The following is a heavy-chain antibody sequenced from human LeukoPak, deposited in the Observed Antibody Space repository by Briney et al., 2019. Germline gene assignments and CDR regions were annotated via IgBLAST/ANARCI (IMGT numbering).Heavy chain of an antibody. CDR3: AKRGVVIRVILVGFHRQAYYFES. D-gene: IGHD3/OR15-3a*01. V-gene: IGHV3-23*01. CDR2: ISGSGGST. CDR1: GFTFSSYA. J-gene: IGHJ4*02. Sequence: GGSLRLSCAASGFTFSSYAMSWVRQAPGKGLEWVSAISGSGGSTYYADSVKGRFTISRDNSKSTLYLQMNSLRAEDTAVYFCAKRGVVIRVILVGFHRQAYYFESWGQGALVTVSS.